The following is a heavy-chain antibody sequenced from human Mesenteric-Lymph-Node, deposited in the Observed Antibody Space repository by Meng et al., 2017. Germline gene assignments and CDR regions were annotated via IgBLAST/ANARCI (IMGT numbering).Heavy chain of an antibody. Sequence: GESLKISCAASGFTFSTYWMTWVRQAPGKGLEWVANIKQDGSEKYYVDSVKGRFTISRDNAKNSLYLQMNSLRVEDTAVYYCAREFPYYYDSSGPRDAFDFWGQGTMVTVSS. V-gene: IGHV3-7*01. CDR3: AREFPYYYDSSGPRDAFDF. D-gene: IGHD3-22*01. CDR1: GFTFSTYW. J-gene: IGHJ3*01. CDR2: IKQDGSEK.